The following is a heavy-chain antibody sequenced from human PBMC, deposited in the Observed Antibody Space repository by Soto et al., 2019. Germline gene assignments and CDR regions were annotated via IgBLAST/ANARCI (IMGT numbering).Heavy chain of an antibody. J-gene: IGHJ4*02. V-gene: IGHV1-3*01. Sequence: GASVKVSCTASGDTFTIYAMHWVRQAPGQRLEWMGWINAGNGNTKYSQKFQGRVTITRDTSASTAYMELSSLRSEDTAVYYCASTHVDTAMVSHFDYWGQGTLVTVSS. CDR1: GDTFTIYA. CDR2: INAGNGNT. D-gene: IGHD5-18*01. CDR3: ASTHVDTAMVSHFDY.